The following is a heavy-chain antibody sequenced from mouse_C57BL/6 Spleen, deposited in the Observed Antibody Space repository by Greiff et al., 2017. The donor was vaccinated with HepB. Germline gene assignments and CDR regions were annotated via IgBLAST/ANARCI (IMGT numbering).Heavy chain of an antibody. J-gene: IGHJ2*01. D-gene: IGHD4-1*01. Sequence: EVKLEESGGGLVKPGGSLKLSCAASGFTFSSYAMSWVRQTPEKRLEWVATISDGGSYTYYPDNVKGRFTISRDNAKNNLYLQMSHLKSEDTAMYYCARVTGSYYFDYWGQGTTLTVSS. V-gene: IGHV5-4*03. CDR3: ARVTGSYYFDY. CDR2: ISDGGSYT. CDR1: GFTFSSYA.